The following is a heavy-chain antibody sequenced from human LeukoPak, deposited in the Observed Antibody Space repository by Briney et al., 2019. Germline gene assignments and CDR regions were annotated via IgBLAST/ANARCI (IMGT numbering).Heavy chain of an antibody. CDR2: IKQDGSEK. V-gene: IGHV3-7*01. Sequence: GGSLRLSCAASGFTFSSYWMSWVRQAPGKGLEWVANIKQDGSEKYYVDSVKGRFTISRDNVKNSLYLQMNSLRAEDTAVYYCARYDYGDAFDYWGQGTLVTVSS. CDR3: ARYDYGDAFDY. J-gene: IGHJ4*02. CDR1: GFTFSSYW. D-gene: IGHD4-17*01.